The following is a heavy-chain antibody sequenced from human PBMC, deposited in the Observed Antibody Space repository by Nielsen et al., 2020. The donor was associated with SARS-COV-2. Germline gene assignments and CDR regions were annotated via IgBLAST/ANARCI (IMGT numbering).Heavy chain of an antibody. D-gene: IGHD4-17*01. CDR3: ARDYGDYTDY. CDR2: INSDGRRT. Sequence: GGSLRLSCAASEFTFTNYGMNWVRQAPGKGLTWVAQINSDGRRTTYADSVKGRFTISRDNAENTLYLQMSSLRADDTAVYYCARDYGDYTDYWGQGTLVTVSS. V-gene: IGHV3-74*03. CDR1: EFTFTNYG. J-gene: IGHJ4*02.